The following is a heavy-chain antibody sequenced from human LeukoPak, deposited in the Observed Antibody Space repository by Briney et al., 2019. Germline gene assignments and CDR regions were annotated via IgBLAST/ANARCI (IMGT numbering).Heavy chain of an antibody. J-gene: IGHJ4*02. V-gene: IGHV4-4*07. D-gene: IGHD5-12*01. CDR2: IYTSGST. Sequence: SETLSLTCTVSGGSISSYYWSWIRQPAGEGLEWIGRIYTSGSTNYNPSLKSRVTMSVDTSKNQFSLKLSSVTAADTAVYYCARGGPYSGYDLFDYWGQGTLVTVSS. CDR1: GGSISSYY. CDR3: ARGGPYSGYDLFDY.